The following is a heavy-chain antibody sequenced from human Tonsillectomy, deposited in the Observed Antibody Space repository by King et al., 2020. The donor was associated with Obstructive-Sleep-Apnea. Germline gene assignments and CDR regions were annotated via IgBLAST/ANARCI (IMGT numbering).Heavy chain of an antibody. CDR3: AGEGLSNWFDP. Sequence: LQLQESGPGLVKPSETLSLTCTVSGGPISSSNYYWGWIRQPPGKGLEWIGSIYFTGSTYYNPSLKSRVTISVDTSKNQFSLKLSSVTAAGTAVYYCAGEGLSNWFDPWGQGTLVTVSS. V-gene: IGHV4-39*07. J-gene: IGHJ5*02. D-gene: IGHD4/OR15-4a*01. CDR1: GGPISSSNYY. CDR2: IYFTGST.